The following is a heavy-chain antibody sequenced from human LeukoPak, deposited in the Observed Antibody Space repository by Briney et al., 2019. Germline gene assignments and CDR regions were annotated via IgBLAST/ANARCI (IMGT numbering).Heavy chain of an antibody. D-gene: IGHD3-10*01. CDR3: ARTFYGSGNYYYYGMDV. CDR2: LHYSGST. V-gene: IGHV4-59*08. J-gene: IGHJ6*02. Sequence: SETLSLTCTVSGGSISSYYWSWIRQPPGKGLEWIGYLHYSGSTNYNPSLKSRVTISVDTSKNQFSLKLSSVTAADTAVYYCARTFYGSGNYYYYGMDVWGQGTTVTVSS. CDR1: GGSISSYY.